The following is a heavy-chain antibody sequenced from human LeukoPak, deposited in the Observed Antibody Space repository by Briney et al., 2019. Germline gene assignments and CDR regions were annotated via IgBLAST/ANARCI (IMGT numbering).Heavy chain of an antibody. Sequence: PSETLSLTCSVSGGSITSYYWSWIRQPPGKGLEWIGYIYYSGSTNYNPSLKSRVTISVDTSKNRFSLKLSSVTAADTAVYYCARIAVTEFDPWGQGTLVTVSS. V-gene: IGHV4-59*01. CDR3: ARIAVTEFDP. CDR1: GGSITSYY. CDR2: IYYSGST. J-gene: IGHJ5*02. D-gene: IGHD2-21*02.